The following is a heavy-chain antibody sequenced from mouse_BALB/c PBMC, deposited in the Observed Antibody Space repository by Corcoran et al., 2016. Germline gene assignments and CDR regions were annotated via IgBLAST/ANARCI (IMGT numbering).Heavy chain of an antibody. V-gene: IGHV9-1*02. CDR2: INTYTGEP. Sequence: QIQLVQSGPELKKPGETVKISCKASGYTFTNYGMNWVKQAPGKGLKWMGWINTYTGEPTYADDFKGRFAFSLETSASTAYLQINNLKNEDMAKYFCARGSSGYDYWGQGTTLTVSS. CDR1: GYTFTNYG. CDR3: ARGSSGYDY. D-gene: IGHD3-1*01. J-gene: IGHJ2*01.